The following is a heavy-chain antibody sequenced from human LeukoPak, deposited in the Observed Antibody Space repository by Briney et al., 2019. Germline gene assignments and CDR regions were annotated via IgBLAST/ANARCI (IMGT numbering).Heavy chain of an antibody. Sequence: SETLSLTCTVSGGSISNSGYYWSWIRQPPGKGLEWIGNIYYSGSAYYNPSLKSRVTMSVDTSKNQFSLKLSSVTAADTAVYYCARKPIINSAWYYFDYWGQGTLVTVSS. J-gene: IGHJ4*02. CDR2: IYYSGSA. CDR1: GGSISNSGYY. CDR3: ARKPIINSAWYYFDY. V-gene: IGHV4-39*07. D-gene: IGHD2-8*02.